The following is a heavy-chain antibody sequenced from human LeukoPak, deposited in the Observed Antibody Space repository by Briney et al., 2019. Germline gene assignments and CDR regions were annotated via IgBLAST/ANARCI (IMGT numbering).Heavy chain of an antibody. D-gene: IGHD3-9*01. J-gene: IGHJ4*02. CDR1: GGSISSGGYY. V-gene: IGHV4-31*03. Sequence: SETLSLTCTVSGGSISSGGYYWSWIRQHPGKGLEWIGYIYYGGSTYYNPSLKSRVTISVDTSKNQFSLKLSSVTAADTAVYYCASRLDWLGPWDYWGQGTLVTVSS. CDR3: ASRLDWLGPWDY. CDR2: IYYGGST.